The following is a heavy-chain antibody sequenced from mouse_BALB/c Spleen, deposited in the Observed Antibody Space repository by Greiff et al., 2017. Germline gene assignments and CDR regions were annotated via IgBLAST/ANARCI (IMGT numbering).Heavy chain of an antibody. Sequence: QVQLQQSGAELAKPGASVKMSCKASGYTFTSYWMHWVKQRPGQGLEWIGYINPSTGYTEYNQKFKDKATLTADKSSSTAYMQLSSLTSEDSAVYYCARCVLFDYWGQGTTLTVSA. CDR3: ARCVLFDY. CDR1: GYTFTSYW. J-gene: IGHJ2*01. V-gene: IGHV1-7*01. CDR2: INPSTGYT.